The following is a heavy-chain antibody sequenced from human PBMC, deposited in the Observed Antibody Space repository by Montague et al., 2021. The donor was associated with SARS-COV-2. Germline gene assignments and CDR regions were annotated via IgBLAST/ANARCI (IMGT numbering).Heavy chain of an antibody. D-gene: IGHD7-27*01. CDR3: ALGFDY. V-gene: IGHV4-59*01. CDR2: IYYSGST. J-gene: IGHJ4*02. Sequence: SETLSLTCAVDGGSFSCYYWSWIRQPPGKGLEWIGDIYYSGSTNYNPSLKSRVTISVDTSKNQFSLKLSSVTAADTAVYYCALGFDYWGQGTLVTVSS. CDR1: GGSFSCYY.